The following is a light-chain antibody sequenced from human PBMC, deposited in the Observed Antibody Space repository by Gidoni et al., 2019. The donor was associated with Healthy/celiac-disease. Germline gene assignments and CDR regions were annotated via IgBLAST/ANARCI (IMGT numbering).Light chain of an antibody. V-gene: IGKV1-39*01. CDR2: AAS. CDR1: QSISSS. Sequence: DIQMTQSPSSLSASVGDRVTITCRASQSISSSLNWYQQKPGKAPKLLIYAASSLQSGVPSRFSGSGSETDFTLTISSLQPEDFATYYWQQSYSTPPTFGQGTKVEIK. CDR3: QQSYSTPPT. J-gene: IGKJ1*01.